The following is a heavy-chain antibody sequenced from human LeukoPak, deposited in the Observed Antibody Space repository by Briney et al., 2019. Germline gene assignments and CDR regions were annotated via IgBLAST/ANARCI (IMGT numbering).Heavy chain of an antibody. CDR1: GFTFSSYA. CDR3: AKMNVLTGYYTPNFDF. CDR2: VSGSGSST. J-gene: IGHJ4*02. V-gene: IGHV3-23*01. Sequence: PGGSLRLSCAASGFTFSSYAMSWVRQAPRKGLEWVSVVSGSGSSTDYADSVKGRFTISRDNSKNTLYLQMSSLSAEDTAVYYCAKMNVLTGYYTPNFDFWGQGTLVTVS. D-gene: IGHD3-9*01.